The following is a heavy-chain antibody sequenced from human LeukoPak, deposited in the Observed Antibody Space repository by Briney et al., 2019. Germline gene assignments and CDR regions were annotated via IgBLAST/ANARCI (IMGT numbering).Heavy chain of an antibody. V-gene: IGHV3-30*03. CDR3: ARDYDYGDAQWFDP. J-gene: IGHJ5*02. D-gene: IGHD4-17*01. CDR2: ISYDGTIK. Sequence: PGGSLRLSCAASGFTFSNYGIHWVRQAPGKGLEWVGLISYDGTIKYYAESVKGRFTISRDNAKNTLYLQMNSLRAEDTAVYYCARDYDYGDAQWFDPWGQGTLVTVSS. CDR1: GFTFSNYG.